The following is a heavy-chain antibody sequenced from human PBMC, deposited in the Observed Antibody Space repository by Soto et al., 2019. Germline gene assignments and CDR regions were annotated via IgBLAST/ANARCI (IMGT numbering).Heavy chain of an antibody. V-gene: IGHV3-21*01. CDR3: AREKRHNSLGGRFGMDV. D-gene: IGHD1-1*01. J-gene: IGHJ6*02. CDR1: GFIFSDFS. Sequence: EVQLVESGGGLVKPGGSLRLSCAVSGFIFSDFSMNWVRQAPGKGLVWVASIGSSGGNSFYADSVKGRFIISRDNAKTALDLQINSLRAEDTAVYYCAREKRHNSLGGRFGMDVWGQGTTVTVS. CDR2: IGSSGGNS.